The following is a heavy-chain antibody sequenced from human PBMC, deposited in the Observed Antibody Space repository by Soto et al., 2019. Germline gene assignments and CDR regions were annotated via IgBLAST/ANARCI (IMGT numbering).Heavy chain of an antibody. J-gene: IGHJ5*02. CDR3: ARRGEIVVVPAAPHYYWFDP. CDR2: MNPNSGNT. Sequence: GASLKVSCKASGYTFTSYDINWVRQATGQGLEWMGWMNPNSGNTGYAQKFQGRVTMTRNTSISTAYMELSSLRSEDTAVYYCARRGEIVVVPAAPHYYWFDPWGQGTLVTVSS. V-gene: IGHV1-8*01. D-gene: IGHD2-2*01. CDR1: GYTFTSYD.